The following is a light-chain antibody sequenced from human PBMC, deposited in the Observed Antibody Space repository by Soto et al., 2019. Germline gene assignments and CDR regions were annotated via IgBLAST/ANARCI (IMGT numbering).Light chain of an antibody. V-gene: IGKV3-11*01. J-gene: IGKJ1*01. Sequence: EIVLTQSPGSLSLSPGERATLSCRASQSVDSSFFAWYQQKPGQAPRLLIYGASNRATGIPDRFSGSGSGTDFTLIISSLEPEDFAVYYRQQRSNWPRTFGQGTKVEIK. CDR3: QQRSNWPRT. CDR2: GAS. CDR1: QSVDSSF.